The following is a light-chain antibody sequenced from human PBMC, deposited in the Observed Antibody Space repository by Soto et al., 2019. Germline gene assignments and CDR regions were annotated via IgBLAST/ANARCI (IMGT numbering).Light chain of an antibody. CDR3: QQYNKWPQYT. Sequence: EIVMTQSPATLSVSPGERATLSCRASQSVSSNLAWYQHKPGQAPRLLIYGASTRATGIPAKFRGSGSGTEFTLTISSLQSEDFAVYYCQQYNKWPQYTSGQGTKLEIK. J-gene: IGKJ2*01. CDR2: GAS. CDR1: QSVSSN. V-gene: IGKV3-15*01.